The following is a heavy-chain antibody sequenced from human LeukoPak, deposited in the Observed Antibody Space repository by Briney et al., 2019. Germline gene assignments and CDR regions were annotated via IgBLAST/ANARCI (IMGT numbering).Heavy chain of an antibody. J-gene: IGHJ4*02. V-gene: IGHV1-3*01. CDR2: INAGNGNT. CDR1: GYTFTSYA. CDR3: AGDGRQIVGIHNY. Sequence: GASVKVSCKASGYTFTSYAMHWVRQAPGQRLEWMGWINAGNGNTKYSQKFQGRVTITRDTSASTAYMELSSLRSEDTAVYYCAGDGRQIVGIHNYWGQGTLVTVSS. D-gene: IGHD3-22*01.